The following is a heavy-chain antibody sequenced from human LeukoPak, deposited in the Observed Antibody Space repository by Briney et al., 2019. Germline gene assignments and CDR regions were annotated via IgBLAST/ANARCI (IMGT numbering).Heavy chain of an antibody. CDR1: GGTFSSYA. CDR2: IIPIFGTA. CDR3: ARGLRPCSGGSCYFSPPDYYYMDV. Sequence: GASVKVSCKASGGTFSSYAISWVRQAPGQGLEWMGGIIPIFGTANYAQKFQGRVTMTRNTSINTAYMELSSLRSEDTAVYYCARGLRPCSGGSCYFSPPDYYYMDVWGKGTTVTISS. D-gene: IGHD2-15*01. J-gene: IGHJ6*03. V-gene: IGHV1-69*05.